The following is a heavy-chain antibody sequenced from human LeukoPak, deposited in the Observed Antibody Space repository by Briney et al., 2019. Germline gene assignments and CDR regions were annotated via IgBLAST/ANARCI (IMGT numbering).Heavy chain of an antibody. V-gene: IGHV4-59*08. D-gene: IGHD3-10*01. CDR2: VYYSGST. Sequence: SETLSLTCTVSGASFEHFFWSWIRQPPGKGLEWIGYVYYSGSTDYNSSLKSRLTITADTSKNQFSLKLSSVTAADTAVYYCARQSPSGIHYAFEIWGQGTVVTVSS. J-gene: IGHJ3*02. CDR1: GASFEHFF. CDR3: ARQSPSGIHYAFEI.